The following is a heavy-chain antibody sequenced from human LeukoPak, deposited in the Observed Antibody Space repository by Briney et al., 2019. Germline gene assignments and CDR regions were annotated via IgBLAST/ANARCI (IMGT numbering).Heavy chain of an antibody. J-gene: IGHJ4*02. CDR2: IHPGDSET. CDR3: ARDTTSEIDY. CDR1: GYSFATYW. V-gene: IGHV5-51*01. D-gene: IGHD1-14*01. Sequence: GESLKISCKVSGYSFATYWIGWVRQMPGKGLEWMGIIHPGDSETRYSPSFQGQVTISVDKSVSTAYLHWSSLQASDTAMYYCARDTTSEIDYWGQGTLVTVSS.